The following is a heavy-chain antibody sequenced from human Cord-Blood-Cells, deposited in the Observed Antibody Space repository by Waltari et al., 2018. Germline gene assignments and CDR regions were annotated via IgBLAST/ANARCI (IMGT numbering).Heavy chain of an antibody. D-gene: IGHD3-10*01. CDR2: IRYDGSNK. CDR1: GFTFSSYG. Sequence: QVQLVESGGGVVQPGGSLRLSCAASGFTFSSYGMHWVRQAPGKGLEWVAFIRYDGSNKYYADYVKGRFTISRDNSKNTLYLQMNSLRAEDTAVYYCAKVYGSGSYDAFDIWGQGTMVTVSS. J-gene: IGHJ3*02. CDR3: AKVYGSGSYDAFDI. V-gene: IGHV3-30*02.